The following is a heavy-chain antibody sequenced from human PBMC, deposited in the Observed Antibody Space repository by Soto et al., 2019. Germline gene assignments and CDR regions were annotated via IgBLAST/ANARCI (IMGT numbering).Heavy chain of an antibody. Sequence: PGGSLRLSCEASGFSMSGYSMCWVRQSAGKGLEWLAYITVVTGNTRYADSVKGRFTISADRGRNSVFLRLNSLRDEDTAVYYCVRDRDLGGDMAHGDFWGQGTLVTVSS. CDR2: ITVVTGNT. V-gene: IGHV3-48*02. CDR1: GFSMSGYS. J-gene: IGHJ4*01. D-gene: IGHD2-21*01. CDR3: VRDRDLGGDMAHGDF.